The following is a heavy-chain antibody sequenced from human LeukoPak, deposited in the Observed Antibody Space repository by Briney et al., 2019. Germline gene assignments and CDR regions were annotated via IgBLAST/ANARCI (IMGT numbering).Heavy chain of an antibody. CDR3: ARGRTSLSGYSGYDYPYGAFDI. J-gene: IGHJ3*02. Sequence: GGSLRLSCAASGFTFSSYEMNWVRQAPGKGLEWVSYISSSGSTIYYADSVKGRFTISRDNAKNSLYLQMNSLRAEDTAVYYCARGRTSLSGYSGYDYPYGAFDIWGQGTMVTVSS. D-gene: IGHD5-12*01. CDR1: GFTFSSYE. CDR2: ISSSGSTI. V-gene: IGHV3-48*03.